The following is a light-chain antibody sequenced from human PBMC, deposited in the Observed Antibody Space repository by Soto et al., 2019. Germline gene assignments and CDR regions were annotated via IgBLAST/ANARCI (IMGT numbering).Light chain of an antibody. Sequence: EIVMTQSPATLSVSPGERATLSCRASQRVSNNLAWYQQRPGRSPRLLIYATSTRATGIPARFSGSGSWTEFTLTISSLQSEDFAVYYCQQYDNWPPPFGQGTRLEIK. CDR1: QRVSNN. CDR2: ATS. V-gene: IGKV3-15*01. J-gene: IGKJ5*01. CDR3: QQYDNWPPP.